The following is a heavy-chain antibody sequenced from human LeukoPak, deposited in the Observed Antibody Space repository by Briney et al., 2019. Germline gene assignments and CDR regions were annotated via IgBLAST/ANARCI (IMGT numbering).Heavy chain of an antibody. Sequence: NTSETLSLTCTVSGGSINNYYWSWIRQPPGKGLEWIGYIYYSGSTNYNPSLKSRVTISVDTSKNQFSLKLSSVTAADTAVYYCARASRGNWFDPWGQGTLVTVSS. CDR1: GGSINNYY. CDR2: IYYSGST. V-gene: IGHV4-59*01. J-gene: IGHJ5*02. D-gene: IGHD6-13*01. CDR3: ARASRGNWFDP.